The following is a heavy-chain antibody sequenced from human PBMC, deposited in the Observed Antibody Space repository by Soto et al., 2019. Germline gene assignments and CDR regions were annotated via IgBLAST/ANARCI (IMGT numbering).Heavy chain of an antibody. CDR3: ARESEDLTSNFDY. CDR2: ISSTTNYI. J-gene: IGHJ4*02. Sequence: QVRLVESGGGLVKPGGSLRVSCAASGFTFSNYYMTWIRQAPGKGLEWVSSISSTTNYIYYADSMKGRFTVSRDNAKNSVYLDMNSLSAEDTAVYYCARESEDLTSNFDYWGQGTLVTVSS. CDR1: GFTFSNYY. V-gene: IGHV3-11*06.